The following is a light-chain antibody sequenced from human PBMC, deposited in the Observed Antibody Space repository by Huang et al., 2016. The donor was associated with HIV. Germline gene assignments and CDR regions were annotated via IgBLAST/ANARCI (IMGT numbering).Light chain of an antibody. CDR3: QQSDRTPRT. J-gene: IGKJ2*01. CDR2: AAI. Sequence: DIQMTQSPSSLSAFIGDRVIISCRASQNIRRYLNWYQQKPGKAPKLLIYAAISLQGGVPSTLSGSGSGTDFTLTITNLQPEDSATYYCQQSDRTPRTFGQGTKLEIK. CDR1: QNIRRY. V-gene: IGKV1-39*01.